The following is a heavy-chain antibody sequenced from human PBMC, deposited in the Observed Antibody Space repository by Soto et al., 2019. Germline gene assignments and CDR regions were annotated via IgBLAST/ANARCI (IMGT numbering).Heavy chain of an antibody. V-gene: IGHV3-64D*06. J-gene: IGHJ6*02. D-gene: IGHD5-12*01. Sequence: AVGSLRLSCSASGFTFSSDAMHWFRQAPGKGLEYVSAISSNGGSTYYADSVKGRFTISRDNSKNTLYLQMSSLRAEDTAVYYCVNLRGFNYGMDVWGQGTTVTGSS. CDR2: ISSNGGST. CDR1: GFTFSSDA. CDR3: VNLRGFNYGMDV.